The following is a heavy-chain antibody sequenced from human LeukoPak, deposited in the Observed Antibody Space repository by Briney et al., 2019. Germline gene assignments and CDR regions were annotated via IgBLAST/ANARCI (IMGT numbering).Heavy chain of an antibody. CDR3: ARDRYYCSSTSCPVAAFDI. CDR2: ISSSSSTI. Sequence: GGSLRLSCAASGFTFSSYSMNWVRQAPGKGLEWVSYISSSSSTIYYADSVKGRFTISRDNAKNSLYLQMNSLRAEDTAVYYCARDRYYCSSTSCPVAAFDIWGQGTMVAVSS. CDR1: GFTFSSYS. J-gene: IGHJ3*02. V-gene: IGHV3-48*01. D-gene: IGHD2-2*01.